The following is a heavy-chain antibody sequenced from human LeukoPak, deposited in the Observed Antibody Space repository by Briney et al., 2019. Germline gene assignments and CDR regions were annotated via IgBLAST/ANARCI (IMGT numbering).Heavy chain of an antibody. Sequence: GASVKVSCKASGYTFTSYGISWVRQAPGQGLEWMGYMNPYSGNTGYAQNFQGRVTLTRNTSISTAYMELSSLRSEDTAVYYCARSKKNWNFDYWGQGTLVTVSS. D-gene: IGHD1-1*01. CDR1: GYTFTSYG. CDR3: ARSKKNWNFDY. CDR2: MNPYSGNT. J-gene: IGHJ4*02. V-gene: IGHV1-8*03.